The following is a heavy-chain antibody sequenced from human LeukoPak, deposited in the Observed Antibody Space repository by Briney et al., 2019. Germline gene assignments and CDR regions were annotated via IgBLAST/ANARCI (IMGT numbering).Heavy chain of an antibody. CDR2: INAGNGNT. V-gene: IGHV1-3*01. Sequence: ASVKVSCKASGYTFTSYAMHWVRQAPGQRLEWMGWINAGNGNTKYSQKFQGRVTITRDTSASTAYMELSSLRSEDTAAYYCARTGDYGLPHFDYWGQGTLVTVSS. J-gene: IGHJ4*02. CDR3: ARTGDYGLPHFDY. D-gene: IGHD4-17*01. CDR1: GYTFTSYA.